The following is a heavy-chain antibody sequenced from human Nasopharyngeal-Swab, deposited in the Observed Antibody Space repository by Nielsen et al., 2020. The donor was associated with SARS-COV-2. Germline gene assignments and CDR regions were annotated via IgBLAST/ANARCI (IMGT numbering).Heavy chain of an antibody. CDR2: ISGYSGNT. CDR3: ANGVNTAMGDWYFDL. J-gene: IGHJ2*01. CDR1: GYTFTSNG. V-gene: IGHV1-18*01. Sequence: ASVKVSCKASGYTFTSNGISWARQAPGQGLEWMGWISGYSGNTNYAQKFQGRVTMTTDTSTSTAYMELSSLRSEDTAVYYCANGVNTAMGDWYFDLWGRGTLVTVSS. D-gene: IGHD5-18*01.